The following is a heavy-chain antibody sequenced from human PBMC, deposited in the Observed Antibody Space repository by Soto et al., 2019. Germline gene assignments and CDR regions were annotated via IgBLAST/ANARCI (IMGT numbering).Heavy chain of an antibody. Sequence: GGSLRLSCAASGFTFSSYSMNWVRQAPGKGLEWVSYISSSSSTIYYADSVKGRFTISRDNAKNSLYLQMNSLRAEDTAVYYCARDWKPYDYIWGSYRVSVDYFDYWGQGTLVTVSS. J-gene: IGHJ4*02. CDR3: ARDWKPYDYIWGSYRVSVDYFDY. CDR1: GFTFSSYS. D-gene: IGHD3-16*02. V-gene: IGHV3-48*01. CDR2: ISSSSSTI.